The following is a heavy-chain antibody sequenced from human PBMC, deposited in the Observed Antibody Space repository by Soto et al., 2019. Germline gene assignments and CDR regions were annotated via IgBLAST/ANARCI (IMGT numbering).Heavy chain of an antibody. V-gene: IGHV3-21*01. CDR3: VREDGTVGTNSAFDY. D-gene: IGHD1-26*01. CDR1: GFTFSTYT. CDR2: INGRGNYI. Sequence: GGCLRLSCASSGFTFSTYTMNRVRQSPGKGLEWVSSINGRGNYIYYAESVKGRFTISRDNAKNSLYLQMDRLRAEDTALYYCVREDGTVGTNSAFDYWGLGALVTVSS. J-gene: IGHJ4*02.